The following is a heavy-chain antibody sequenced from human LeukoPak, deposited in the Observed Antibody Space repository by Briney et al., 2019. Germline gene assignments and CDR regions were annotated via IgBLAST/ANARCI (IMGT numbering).Heavy chain of an antibody. CDR3: ARDQGYCTSATCRGDAFDV. D-gene: IGHD2-2*01. CDR2: IKQDGGEK. V-gene: IGHV3-7*01. Sequence: PGGSLRLSCAASGFTFTTYWKTWVRQAPGKGLEWVAKIKQDGGEKYYVDSVKGRFTISRDNAKNSLSLQMNSLRAEDTAVYYCARDQGYCTSATCRGDAFDVWGQGSMVSVSS. CDR1: GFTFTTYW. J-gene: IGHJ3*01.